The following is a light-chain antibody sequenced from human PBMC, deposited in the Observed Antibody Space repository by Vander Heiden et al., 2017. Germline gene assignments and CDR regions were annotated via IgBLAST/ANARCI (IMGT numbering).Light chain of an antibody. V-gene: IGKV4-1*01. J-gene: IGKJ2*01. CDR3: QQYYSTPQT. Sequence: DIVMTQSPDSLAVSLGERATINCKSSQSVLYSSNNKNYLAWYQQKPGQPPKLLIYWASTRESGVPDRFSDSGSGTDFTLPISSLQAEDVAVYYCQQYYSTPQTFGQGTKLEIK. CDR1: QSVLYSSNNKNY. CDR2: WAS.